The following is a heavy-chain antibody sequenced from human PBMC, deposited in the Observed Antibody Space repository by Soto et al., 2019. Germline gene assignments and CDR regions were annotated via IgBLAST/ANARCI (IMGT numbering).Heavy chain of an antibody. J-gene: IGHJ3*02. Sequence: QVQLVQSGAEVKKPGASVKVSCKASGYTFTSYGISWVRQAPGQGLEWMGWISAYNGNPNYAQKLQGRVTMTTYTSTSTAYMELGSLRSDDTAVYYCARGLSSSSLHAHAFDIWGQGTMVTVSA. D-gene: IGHD6-6*01. CDR1: GYTFTSYG. CDR3: ARGLSSSSLHAHAFDI. V-gene: IGHV1-18*04. CDR2: ISAYNGNP.